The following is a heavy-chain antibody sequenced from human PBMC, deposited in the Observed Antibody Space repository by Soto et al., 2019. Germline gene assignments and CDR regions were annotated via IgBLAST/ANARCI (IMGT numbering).Heavy chain of an antibody. CDR2: IYYSGST. V-gene: IGHV4-31*03. D-gene: IGHD2-2*01. Sequence: SETLSLTCTVSGGSISSGGYYWSWIRQHPGKGLEWIGYIYYSGSTYYNPSLKSRVTISVDTSKNQFSLKLSSVTAADTAVYYCARAALVPAAYNWFDPWGQGTLVTVSS. J-gene: IGHJ5*02. CDR3: ARAALVPAAYNWFDP. CDR1: GGSISSGGYY.